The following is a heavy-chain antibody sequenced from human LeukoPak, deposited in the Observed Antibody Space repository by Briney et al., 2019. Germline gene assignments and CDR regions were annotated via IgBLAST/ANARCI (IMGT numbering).Heavy chain of an antibody. V-gene: IGHV4-39*01. CDR1: GGYISSSSYY. D-gene: IGHD2-21*02. J-gene: IGHJ4*02. CDR2: IYYSGST. Sequence: TSETLSLTCTVSGGYISSSSYYWGWIRQPPGKGLEWIGSIYYSGSTYYNPSLKSRVTISVDTSKNQFSLKLSSVAAADTAVYYCARQWATKGVPAVTIVVTAMGCHYWGQGTLVSVS. CDR3: ARQWATKGVPAVTIVVTAMGCHY.